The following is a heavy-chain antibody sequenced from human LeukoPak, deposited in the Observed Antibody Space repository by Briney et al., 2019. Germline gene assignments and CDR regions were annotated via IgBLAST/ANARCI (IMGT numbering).Heavy chain of an antibody. CDR2: ISSIGATI. V-gene: IGHV3-48*01. D-gene: IGHD1-1*01. J-gene: IGHJ4*02. Sequence: GGSLRLSCAASGFTFSDYSMNWVRQATGKGLGWVSYISSIGATIYYADSVKGRFTISRDNAKNSLFLQMNSLRAEDTAVYYLARGPYKYVISANPDYWGQGTLVTVSS. CDR1: GFTFSDYS. CDR3: ARGPYKYVISANPDY.